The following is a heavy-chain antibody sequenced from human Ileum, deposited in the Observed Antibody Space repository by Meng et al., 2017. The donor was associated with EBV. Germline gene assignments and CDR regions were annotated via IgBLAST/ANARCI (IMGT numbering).Heavy chain of an antibody. Sequence: VRVQGAGPGVVKPSGTLSLICVGVDGSISRSNWWRWVRQPAGKGLEWSGQIDDRGGPSYNPSLKGRVTVSVDKAKRQVSLNLNSVTAADTALYYCARHSGYNQGYWGQGTLVTVSS. D-gene: IGHD5-24*01. CDR1: DGSISRSNW. CDR3: ARHSGYNQGY. J-gene: IGHJ4*02. CDR2: IDDRGGP. V-gene: IGHV4/OR15-8*01.